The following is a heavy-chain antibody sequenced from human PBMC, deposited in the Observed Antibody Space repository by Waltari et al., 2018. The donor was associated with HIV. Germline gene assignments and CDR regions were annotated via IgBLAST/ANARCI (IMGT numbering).Heavy chain of an antibody. D-gene: IGHD3-22*01. CDR1: GDSLLSGSYY. J-gene: IGHJ4*02. CDR3: AREGRDFYDSSGFYLY. CDR2: IYTSGST. Sequence: QVQLQESGPGLVKPSPTLSLTCTVSGDSLLSGSYYWTWIRQSAGKGLEWIGRIYTSGSTKYNPSLKSRVTMSIDTSKNQFSLKLISLTAADTAVYYCAREGRDFYDSSGFYLYWGQGTLVAVSS. V-gene: IGHV4-61*02.